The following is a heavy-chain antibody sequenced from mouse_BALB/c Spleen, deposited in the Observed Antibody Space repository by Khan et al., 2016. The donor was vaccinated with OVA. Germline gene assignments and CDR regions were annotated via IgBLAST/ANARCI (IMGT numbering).Heavy chain of an antibody. CDR3: ARHDRYFYAMDY. Sequence: QMQLEESGPGLVAPSQSLSITCTISGFPLTSYGVHWVRQPPGKGLEWLVVIWSDGSTTYNSALKSRLSITKDNSKSQVFLKMNSLQIDDTARYYCARHDRYFYAMDYWGQGTSVTVSS. J-gene: IGHJ4*01. CDR1: GFPLTSYG. D-gene: IGHD2-14*01. CDR2: IWSDGST. V-gene: IGHV2-6-1*01.